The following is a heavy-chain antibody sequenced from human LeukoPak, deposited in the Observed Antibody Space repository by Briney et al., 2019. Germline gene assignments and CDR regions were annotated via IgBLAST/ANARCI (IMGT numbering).Heavy chain of an antibody. Sequence: GGSLRLSCAASEFTVSVNYMSWVRQAPRKGLEWVSVIYSGGSTYYADSVKGRFTISRDNSKNTLYLQMNSLKTEDTAVYYCARDARVYSNYLWGQGTLVTVSS. D-gene: IGHD4-11*01. CDR1: EFTVSVNY. J-gene: IGHJ5*02. V-gene: IGHV3-53*05. CDR3: ARDARVYSNYL. CDR2: IYSGGST.